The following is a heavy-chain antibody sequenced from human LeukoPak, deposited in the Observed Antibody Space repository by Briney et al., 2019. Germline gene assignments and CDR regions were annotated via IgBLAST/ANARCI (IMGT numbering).Heavy chain of an antibody. CDR3: AKDHSPYCGGDCYPHWYFDL. J-gene: IGHJ2*01. D-gene: IGHD2-21*02. CDR1: GFTFSSYA. CDR2: ISLSGGST. Sequence: GGSLRLSCAASGFTFSSYAMSWVRQAPGKGLEWVSAISLSGGSTYYADSVKGRFTISRDNSKNTLYLQMNSLRAEDTAVYYCAKDHSPYCGGDCYPHWYFDLWGRGTLVTVSS. V-gene: IGHV3-23*01.